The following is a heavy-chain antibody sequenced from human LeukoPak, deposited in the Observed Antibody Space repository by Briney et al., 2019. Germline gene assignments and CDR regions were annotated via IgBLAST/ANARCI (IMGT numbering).Heavy chain of an antibody. CDR1: GDSISSRNW. D-gene: IGHD3-10*01. Sequence: SETLSLTCAVSGDSISSRNWWSWVRQPPGKGLEWMGEIHYSGRTNYNPSLKSRVTISVDTSKNQFSLKLTSVTAADTAVYYCARLRGAGSWYFDLWGRGTLVTVSS. J-gene: IGHJ2*01. CDR2: IHYSGRT. CDR3: ARLRGAGSWYFDL. V-gene: IGHV4-4*02.